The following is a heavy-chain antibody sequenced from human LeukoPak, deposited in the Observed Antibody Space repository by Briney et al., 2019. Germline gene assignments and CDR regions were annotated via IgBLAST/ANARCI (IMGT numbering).Heavy chain of an antibody. CDR1: GFTFSNYW. V-gene: IGHV3-74*01. CDR3: ARGSGVVDI. CDR2: INGEGSTT. Sequence: GGSLRLSCEASGFTFSNYWMHWVRQRAGKGLVWVSRINGEGSTTTYADSVRGRFTISRDNAKNTVYLQMDSLRAEDTAVYYWARGSGVVDIWGQGTTVTVSS. D-gene: IGHD3-3*01. J-gene: IGHJ3*02.